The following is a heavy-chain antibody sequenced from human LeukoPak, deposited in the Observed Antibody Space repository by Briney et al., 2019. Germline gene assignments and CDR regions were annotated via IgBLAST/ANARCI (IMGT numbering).Heavy chain of an antibody. D-gene: IGHD3-10*01. J-gene: IGHJ4*02. CDR1: GYTFTNYY. V-gene: IGHV1-46*01. CDR3: ARVMVAWFGDKAFDY. Sequence: GASVKVSCKTSGYTFTNYYIHWVRQAPGQGLECMRIINPNGGATSYTQKFQGRVTMTRDTSTSTVYMELSSLRSEDTAVYYCARVMVAWFGDKAFDYWGQGTLVTVSS. CDR2: INPNGGAT.